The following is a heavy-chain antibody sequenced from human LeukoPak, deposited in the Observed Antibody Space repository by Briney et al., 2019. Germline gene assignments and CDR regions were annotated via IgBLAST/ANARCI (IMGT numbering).Heavy chain of an antibody. D-gene: IGHD3-22*01. CDR3: ARAGNYYDSSGYSH. Sequence: GGSLRLSCAVSGFTVSSNYMSWVRQAPGKGLEWVSVIYSGGSTYYADSVKGRFTISRDNSKNTLYLQMNSLRAEDTAVYYCARAGNYYDSSGYSHWGQGTLVTVSS. V-gene: IGHV3-66*02. CDR1: GFTVSSNY. CDR2: IYSGGST. J-gene: IGHJ4*02.